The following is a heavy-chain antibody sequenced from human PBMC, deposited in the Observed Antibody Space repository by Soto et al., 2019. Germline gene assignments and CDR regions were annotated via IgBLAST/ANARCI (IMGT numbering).Heavy chain of an antibody. V-gene: IGHV1-2*02. D-gene: IGHD3-3*01. J-gene: IGHJ3*02. Sequence: QLHLVQSGAVVKKPGASVTVSCSASGYPVTAYYMHWVRQAPGRGLEWMGGINPATGAAKYTQTFQGRVTMTRDPSKRTVFMEMSGLKSEDTAVFYWGGGGGVGVAGSAAFDMWGQGTLVTVSS. CDR1: GYPVTAYY. CDR2: INPATGAA. CDR3: GGGGGVGVAGSAAFDM.